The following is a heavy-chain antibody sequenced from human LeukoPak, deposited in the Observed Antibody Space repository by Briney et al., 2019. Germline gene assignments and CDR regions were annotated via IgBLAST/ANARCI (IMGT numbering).Heavy chain of an antibody. CDR2: ISYDGNYK. J-gene: IGHJ4*02. Sequence: GGSLRLSCAASGFTFSSYVVVWVRQAPGKGLEWVAGISYDGNYKYYVDSVKGRFTISRDNSKSTLYLQMGSLRAEDTAVYYCAKRRDYSFDYWGQGTLLTVSS. CDR1: GFTFSSYV. V-gene: IGHV3-30*18. CDR3: AKRRDYSFDY. D-gene: IGHD4-11*01.